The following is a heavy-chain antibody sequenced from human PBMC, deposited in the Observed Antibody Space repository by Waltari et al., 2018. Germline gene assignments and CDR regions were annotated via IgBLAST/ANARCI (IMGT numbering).Heavy chain of an antibody. Sequence: QVQLQESGPGLVKPSETLSLTCAVSGYSISSGYYWGWIRQPPGKGLEWIGSIYHSGSTYYNPSLKGRVTISVDTSKNQFSLKLSSVTAADTAVYYCARGLITMVRSGNWFDPWGQGTLVTVSS. CDR3: ARGLITMVRSGNWFDP. D-gene: IGHD3-10*01. J-gene: IGHJ5*02. CDR2: IYHSGST. CDR1: GYSISSGYY. V-gene: IGHV4-38-2*01.